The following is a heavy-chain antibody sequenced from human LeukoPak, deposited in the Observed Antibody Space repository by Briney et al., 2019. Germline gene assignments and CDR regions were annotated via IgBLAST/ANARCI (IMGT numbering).Heavy chain of an antibody. CDR2: VNPKSGGT. J-gene: IGHJ6*03. V-gene: IGHV1-2*02. CDR3: ARGYCSGGSCYSYYYYNYMDV. D-gene: IGHD2-15*01. CDR1: GYTFTGYY. Sequence: GASVKVSCKASGYTFTGYYMHWVRQAPGQGLEWMGWVNPKSGGTNFAQKFQGRVTMSRDTSISTAYMELSSLRSDDTAVYYCARGYCSGGSCYSYYYYNYMDVWGKGTTVTVSS.